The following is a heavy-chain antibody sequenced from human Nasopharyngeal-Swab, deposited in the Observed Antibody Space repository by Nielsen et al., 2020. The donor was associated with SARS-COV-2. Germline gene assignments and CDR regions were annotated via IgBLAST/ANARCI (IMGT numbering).Heavy chain of an antibody. CDR2: INAGNGNT. J-gene: IGHJ4*02. V-gene: IGHV1-3*01. CDR1: GYTFTSYA. CDR3: ARERAVYDYVWGSYRPRNHLDY. D-gene: IGHD3-16*02. Sequence: ASVKVSCKASGYTFTSYAMHWVRQAPGQRLEWMGWINAGNGNTKYSQKFQGRVTMTTDTSTSTAYMELRSLRSDGTAMYYCARERAVYDYVWGSYRPRNHLDYWGQGTLVTVSS.